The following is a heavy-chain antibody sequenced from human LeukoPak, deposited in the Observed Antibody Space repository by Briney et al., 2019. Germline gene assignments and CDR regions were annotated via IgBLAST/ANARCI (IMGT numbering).Heavy chain of an antibody. V-gene: IGHV4-30-4*07. CDR1: GGSISSGVYS. CDR3: ARRVTMVRGSWGVSPYYYMDV. CDR2: IYYSGST. Sequence: PSETLSLTCAVSGGSISSGVYSWSWIRQPPGKGLEWIGYIYYSGSTYYNPSLKSRVTISVDTSKNQVSLKLSSVTAADTAVYYCARRVTMVRGSWGVSPYYYMDVWGKGTTVTISS. D-gene: IGHD3-10*01. J-gene: IGHJ6*03.